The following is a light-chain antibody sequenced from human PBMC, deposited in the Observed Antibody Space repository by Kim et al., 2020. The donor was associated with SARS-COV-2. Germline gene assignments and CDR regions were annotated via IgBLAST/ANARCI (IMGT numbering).Light chain of an antibody. CDR2: DAS. V-gene: IGKV3-11*01. CDR3: QLRTNWLT. Sequence: EIVLTQSPATLSLSPGERATLSCRASQSVSPYLAWYQQKPGQAPRLLIYDASKRATGIPARFSGSGSGTDFTLTISSLEPDDFAVYYCQLRTNWLTSGGATKVDIK. CDR1: QSVSPY. J-gene: IGKJ4*01.